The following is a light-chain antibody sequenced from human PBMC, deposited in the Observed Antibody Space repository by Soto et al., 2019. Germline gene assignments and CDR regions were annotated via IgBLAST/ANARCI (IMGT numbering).Light chain of an antibody. CDR2: GAS. Sequence: EIVLTQSPGTLSLSPGARAPLSCRASQRVDDSHLAWYQLRPGQAPRLLIFGASTRATGIPDRFSGSGSGTDFSLTIRGLKPEDFAVYYCQQYRMSPNTFGQGTRLEI. CDR3: QQYRMSPNT. V-gene: IGKV3-20*01. CDR1: QRVDDSH. J-gene: IGKJ5*01.